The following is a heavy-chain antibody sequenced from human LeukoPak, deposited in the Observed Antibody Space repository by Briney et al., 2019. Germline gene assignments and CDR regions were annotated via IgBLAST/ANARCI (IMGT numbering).Heavy chain of an antibody. CDR2: INPNSGGT. CDR1: GYTFTGYY. J-gene: IGHJ6*02. Sequence: ASVKVSCKASGYTFTGYYMHWVRQAPGQGLEWMGWINPNSGGTNYAQKFQGWVTTTRDTSISTAYMELSRLRSDDTAVYYCAVRTNIAVAGTYYYYYGMDVWGQGTTVTVSS. CDR3: AVRTNIAVAGTYYYYYGMDV. V-gene: IGHV1-2*04. D-gene: IGHD6-19*01.